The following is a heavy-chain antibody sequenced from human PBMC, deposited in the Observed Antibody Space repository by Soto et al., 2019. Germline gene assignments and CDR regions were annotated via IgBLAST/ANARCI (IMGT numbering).Heavy chain of an antibody. CDR3: ARDSNMGLVGSYVDP. J-gene: IGHJ5*02. V-gene: IGHV3-21*01. D-gene: IGHD1-26*01. Sequence: EVQLVESGGGLVKPGGTLRLSCAASGFTFIRYAMNWVRQAPGKGLEWVASISSSSNYIYYADSVKGRFTISRDNAKNALYLQMNSLRADDTAVYYCARDSNMGLVGSYVDPWGQGTLVSVSS. CDR1: GFTFIRYA. CDR2: ISSSSNYI.